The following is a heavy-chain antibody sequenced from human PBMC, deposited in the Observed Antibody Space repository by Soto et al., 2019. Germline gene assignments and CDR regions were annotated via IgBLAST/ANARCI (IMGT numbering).Heavy chain of an antibody. J-gene: IGHJ4*01. D-gene: IGHD5-18*01. Sequence: GGSLRLSCAASGFTFSSYWMSWVRQAPGKGLKWVANIKQDGSEKYYVDSVKGRFTISRDNAKNSLYLQMNSLRAEDTAVYYCASSKGYSYGYAFDYWGHGTLVTVSS. V-gene: IGHV3-7*05. CDR2: IKQDGSEK. CDR3: ASSKGYSYGYAFDY. CDR1: GFTFSSYW.